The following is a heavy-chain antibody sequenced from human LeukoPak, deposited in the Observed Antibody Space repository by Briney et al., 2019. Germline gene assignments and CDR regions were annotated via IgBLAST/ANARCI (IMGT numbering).Heavy chain of an antibody. D-gene: IGHD5-18*01. J-gene: IGHJ4*02. Sequence: SETLSLTCTVSGGSISSYYWSWIRQPPGKGLEWIGYIYYSGSTNYNPSLKSRVSISVDTSKNQFSLKLSSVTAADTAVYYCARGYSYGPTFAYWGQGTLVTVSS. CDR3: ARGYSYGPTFAY. V-gene: IGHV4-59*01. CDR1: GGSISSYY. CDR2: IYYSGST.